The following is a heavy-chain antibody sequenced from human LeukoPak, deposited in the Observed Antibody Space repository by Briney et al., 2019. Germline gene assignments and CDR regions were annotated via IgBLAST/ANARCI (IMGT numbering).Heavy chain of an antibody. J-gene: IGHJ4*02. CDR2: IIPILGIA. V-gene: IGHV1-69*04. CDR3: ARGGSSGYSC. D-gene: IGHD3-22*01. CDR1: GGTFSSYA. Sequence: SVKVSCKASGGTFSSYAISWVRQAPGQGLEWMGRIIPILGIANYAQKFQGRVTMTRDTSTSTVYMELSSLRSEDTAVYYCARGGSSGYSCWGQGTLVTVSS.